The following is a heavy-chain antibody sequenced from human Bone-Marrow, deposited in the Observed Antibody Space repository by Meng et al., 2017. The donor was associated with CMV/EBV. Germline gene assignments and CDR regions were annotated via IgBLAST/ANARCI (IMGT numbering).Heavy chain of an antibody. V-gene: IGHV3-7*01. CDR3: ARAGGSRVTDYDY. D-gene: IGHD2-21*02. CDR2: IKRDGSET. J-gene: IGHJ4*02. CDR1: GYTFSNFL. Sequence: GESLKISCAGSGYTFSNFLMSWVRQAPGRGLEWVANIKRDGSETHYEDFVNGRFTISRDNAKNAVYLQMNSLGAEDTAVYYCARAGGSRVTDYDYWGQGTLVAVSS.